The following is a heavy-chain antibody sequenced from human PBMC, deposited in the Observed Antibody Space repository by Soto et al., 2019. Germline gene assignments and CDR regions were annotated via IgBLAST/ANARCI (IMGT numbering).Heavy chain of an antibody. CDR3: ARDQTDYGVPPGYFDY. CDR2: ISAYNGNT. J-gene: IGHJ4*02. D-gene: IGHD4-17*01. Sequence: ASVKVSCKASGYTFTSYGISWVRQAPGQGLEWMGWISAYNGNTNYAQKLQGRVTMTTDTSTSTAYMELRSLRSDDTAVYYCARDQTDYGVPPGYFDYWGQGTLVTVSS. CDR1: GYTFTSYG. V-gene: IGHV1-18*01.